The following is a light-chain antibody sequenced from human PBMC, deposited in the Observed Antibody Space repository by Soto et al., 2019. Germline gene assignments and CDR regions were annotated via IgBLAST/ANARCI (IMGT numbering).Light chain of an antibody. CDR1: QSVSSN. CDR3: QQYNDWPPNLT. Sequence: EIVMTQSPATLSVSPGERATLSCSASQSVSSNLAWYQQKPGQAPRIVIYGASASATGIPGRFSGSGSGTEVTLTISILQSEDFAVYYCQQYNDWPPNLTFGGGTKVEIK. CDR2: GAS. J-gene: IGKJ4*01. V-gene: IGKV3-15*01.